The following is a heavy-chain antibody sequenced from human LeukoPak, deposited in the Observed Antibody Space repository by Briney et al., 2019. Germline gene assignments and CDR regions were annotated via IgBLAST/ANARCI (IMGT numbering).Heavy chain of an antibody. CDR1: GVSFDDYY. CDR2: INHSGYT. CDR3: TRMTTGHDY. J-gene: IGHJ4*02. D-gene: IGHD4-17*01. Sequence: SETLSLTCAVSGVSFDDYYWSWVRQAPGKGLEWLGEINHSGYTNDSPSLKSRVTLSIDTSNKQFSLNLRSVTVADAGIYYCTRMTTGHDYWGQGTLVTVSS. V-gene: IGHV4-34*01.